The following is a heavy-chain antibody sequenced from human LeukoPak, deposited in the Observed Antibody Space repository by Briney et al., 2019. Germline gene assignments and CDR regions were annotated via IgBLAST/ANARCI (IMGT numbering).Heavy chain of an antibody. Sequence: EASVKVSCKASGYTFTSYAMHWVRQAPGQRLEWMGWINAGNGNTKYSQKFQGRVTITRDTSASTAYMELSSLRSEDTAVYYCARSTEYSGYDPGYFDYWGQGTLVTVSS. CDR1: GYTFTSYA. D-gene: IGHD5-12*01. J-gene: IGHJ4*02. CDR2: INAGNGNT. CDR3: ARSTEYSGYDPGYFDY. V-gene: IGHV1-3*01.